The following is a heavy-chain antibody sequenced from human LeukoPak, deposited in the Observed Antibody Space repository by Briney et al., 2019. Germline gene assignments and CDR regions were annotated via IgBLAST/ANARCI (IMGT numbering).Heavy chain of an antibody. D-gene: IGHD4-11*01. CDR1: GFTFSSYG. CDR2: IWYDGSNK. J-gene: IGHJ5*02. V-gene: IGHV3-33*01. CDR3: AREGPIYSNYGWFDP. Sequence: GGSLRLSCAASGFTFSSYGMRWVRQAPGKGLEWVAVIWYDGSNKYYADSVNGRFTISRDNSKNTLYLQMNSLRAEDTAVYYCAREGPIYSNYGWFDPWGQGTLVTVSS.